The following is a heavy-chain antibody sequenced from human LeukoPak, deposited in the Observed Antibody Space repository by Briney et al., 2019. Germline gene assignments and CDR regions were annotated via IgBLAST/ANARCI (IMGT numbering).Heavy chain of an antibody. Sequence: SVKVSCKASGGTFSGYAISWVRQAPGQGLEWMGRIIPILGIANYAQKFQGRVTITADKSTSTAYMELSSLRSEDTAVYYCARVSCSGGSCYSRPNDYWGQGTLVTVSS. CDR3: ARVSCSGGSCYSRPNDY. V-gene: IGHV1-69*04. CDR1: GGTFSGYA. J-gene: IGHJ4*02. D-gene: IGHD2-15*01. CDR2: IIPILGIA.